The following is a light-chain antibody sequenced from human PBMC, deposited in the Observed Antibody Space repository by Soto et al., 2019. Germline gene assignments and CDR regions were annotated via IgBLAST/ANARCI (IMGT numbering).Light chain of an antibody. V-gene: IGLV2-23*02. CDR3: CSYAGTSNVV. CDR1: SGDVGSYNL. CDR2: EVS. Sequence: QSALTQPASVSGSPGQSITIYCTGTSGDVGSYNLVSWYQQHPGKAPKLMIYEVSQRPSGVSNRFSGSKSGNTASLTISGLQAEDEADYYCCSYAGTSNVVFGGGTKLTVL. J-gene: IGLJ2*01.